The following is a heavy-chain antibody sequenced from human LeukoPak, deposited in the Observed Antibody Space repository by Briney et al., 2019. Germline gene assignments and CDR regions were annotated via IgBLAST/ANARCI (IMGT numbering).Heavy chain of an antibody. CDR3: ARHGSGSYVAFDI. D-gene: IGHD1-26*01. CDR2: IYPGDSDT. Sequence: GESLKISCKGSGYTFTSYWIGWVRQIPGKGLEWMGIIYPGDSDTRYSPSFQGQVTISADKSISTAYLQWSSLKASDTAMYYCARHGSGSYVAFDIWGQGTMVTVSS. V-gene: IGHV5-51*01. J-gene: IGHJ3*02. CDR1: GYTFTSYW.